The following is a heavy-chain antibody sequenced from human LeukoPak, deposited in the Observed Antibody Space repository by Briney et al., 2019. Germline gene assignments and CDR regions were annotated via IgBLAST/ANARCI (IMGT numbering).Heavy chain of an antibody. J-gene: IGHJ4*02. CDR3: ARGLDYYFDY. V-gene: IGHV3-53*01. CDR1: AFTVSSNY. Sequence: GGSLRPSCVASAFTVSSNYMSWVRQAPGKWLEWLSVIYSGGPTFYAGSVKRRFTISRDNSKNTLYLQVNSLRAEDTAVYYCARGLDYYFDYWGQGTLVTVSS. CDR2: IYSGGPT.